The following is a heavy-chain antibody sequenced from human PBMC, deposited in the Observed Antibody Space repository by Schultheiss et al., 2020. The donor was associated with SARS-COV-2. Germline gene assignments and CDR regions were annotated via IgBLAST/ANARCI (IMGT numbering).Heavy chain of an antibody. D-gene: IGHD6-19*01. Sequence: ASVKVSCKTSGYTFTSYGISWVRQAPGQGLEWMGWISAYNGNTNYAQKLQGRVTMTTDTSTSTAYMELSSLRSEDTAVYYCATGRGGWYVSWFDPWGQGTLVTVSS. CDR2: ISAYNGNT. V-gene: IGHV1-18*01. CDR1: GYTFTSYG. J-gene: IGHJ5*02. CDR3: ATGRGGWYVSWFDP.